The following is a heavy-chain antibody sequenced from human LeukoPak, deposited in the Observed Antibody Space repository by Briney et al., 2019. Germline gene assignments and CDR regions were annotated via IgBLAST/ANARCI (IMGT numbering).Heavy chain of an antibody. Sequence: PSETLSLTCTVSGYSISSGDYWGWIRQPPGKGLEWIGSIYHSGSTYYNPSLKSRVTISVDTSKNQFSLKLSSVTAADTAVYYCARTYCSSTSCFMAYFDYWGQGTLVTVSS. CDR3: ARTYCSSTSCFMAYFDY. CDR2: IYHSGST. D-gene: IGHD2-2*01. CDR1: GYSISSGDY. J-gene: IGHJ4*02. V-gene: IGHV4-38-2*02.